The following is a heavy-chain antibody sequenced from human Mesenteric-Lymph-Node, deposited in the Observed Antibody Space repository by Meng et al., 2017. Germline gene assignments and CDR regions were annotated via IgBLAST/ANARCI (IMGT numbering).Heavy chain of an antibody. CDR1: GGSINSGDYY. CDR3: ARDRTTGRYFDY. Sequence: QVRLQVSGPGLVKPSQTLSLTWTVSGGSINSGDYYWSWIRQPPGKGLEWIGYIYYTGSTYYNPSLKSRVTISMDTSKNQFSLRLSSVTAADTAVYYCARDRTTGRYFDYWGQGTLVTVSS. D-gene: IGHD4-11*01. CDR2: IYYTGST. J-gene: IGHJ4*02. V-gene: IGHV4-30-4*01.